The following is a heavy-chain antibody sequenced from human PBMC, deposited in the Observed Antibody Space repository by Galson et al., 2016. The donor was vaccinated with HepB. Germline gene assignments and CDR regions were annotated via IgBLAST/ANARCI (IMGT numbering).Heavy chain of an antibody. D-gene: IGHD3-10*01. J-gene: IGHJ6*02. CDR2: ISTYNGNT. CDR3: ARLGDHLISAYHYYGMDV. V-gene: IGHV1-18*01. CDR1: GYTFTNYG. Sequence: SVKASCKASGYTFTNYGISWVRQAPGQGLEWMGWISTYNGNTNYAQKLQGRVTLTTDTSTSTTYMELRSLRSDDTALYYCARLGDHLISAYHYYGMDVWGQGTTVTVSS.